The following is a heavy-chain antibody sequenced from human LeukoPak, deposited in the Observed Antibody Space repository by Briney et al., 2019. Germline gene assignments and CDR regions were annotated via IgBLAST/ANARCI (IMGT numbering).Heavy chain of an antibody. V-gene: IGHV1-46*01. D-gene: IGHD3-22*01. CDR3: ARGLEYYDSSGSHFDY. CDR1: GYTFTSDY. CDR2: INPTGGST. J-gene: IGHJ4*02. Sequence: ASVTVSCKASGYTFTSDYMNWVRQAPGQGLAWMGVINPTGGSTSYAQKFQGRVTMTRDTSTSTVYMELSSLRSEDTAVYYCARGLEYYDSSGSHFDYWGQGTLVTVSS.